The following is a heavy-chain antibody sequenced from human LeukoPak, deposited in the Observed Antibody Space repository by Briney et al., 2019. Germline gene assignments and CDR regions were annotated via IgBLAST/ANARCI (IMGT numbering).Heavy chain of an antibody. CDR1: GGSISSGGYS. V-gene: IGHV4-30-2*01. J-gene: IGHJ4*02. CDR3: ARAPFLRRMLGFDY. CDR2: IYHSGST. Sequence: SQTLSLTCAVSGGSISSGGYSWTWIRQPPGQAPEWIGYIYHSGSTYYNPSLKSRVTISVDRSKNQFSLKLSSVTPADTAVYYCARAPFLRRMLGFDYWGQGTLVTVSS. D-gene: IGHD2/OR15-2a*01.